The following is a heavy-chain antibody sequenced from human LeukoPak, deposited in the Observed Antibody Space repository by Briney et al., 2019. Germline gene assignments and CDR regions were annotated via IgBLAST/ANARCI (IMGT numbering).Heavy chain of an antibody. CDR2: ISVSGNT. Sequence: GGSLRLSCAASGFTLSSYAMSWVRQAPGKGLEWVSAISVSGNTYHADSVKGRFTISRDRSKNTLYLQMNRLRAEYSSVYYFAKTPVKTCSGPYCSPFDYWGQGTLVT. J-gene: IGHJ4*02. V-gene: IGHV3-23*01. CDR1: GFTLSSYA. D-gene: IGHD2-21*01. CDR3: AKTPVKTCSGPYCSPFDY.